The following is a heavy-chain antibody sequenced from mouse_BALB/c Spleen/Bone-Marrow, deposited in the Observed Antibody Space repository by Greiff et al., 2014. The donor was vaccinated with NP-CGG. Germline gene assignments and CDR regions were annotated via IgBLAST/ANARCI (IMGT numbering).Heavy chain of an antibody. CDR1: GFNIKDTY. CDR3: ATMITDWYFDV. J-gene: IGHJ1*01. CDR2: IDPANGNT. V-gene: IGHV14-3*02. Sequence: VQLQQSGAELVKPGASVKLSCTASGFNIKDTYMHWVKQRPEQGLEWIGRIDPANGNTKYDPKFQGKATITADTSSNTLYLQLSSLTSEDTAVYYCATMITDWYFDVWGAGTTVTVSS. D-gene: IGHD2-4*01.